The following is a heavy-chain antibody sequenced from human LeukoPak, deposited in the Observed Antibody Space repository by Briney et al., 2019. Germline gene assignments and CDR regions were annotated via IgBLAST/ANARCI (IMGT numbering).Heavy chain of an antibody. V-gene: IGHV3-74*01. CDR3: ARYCNGDTCDGALDL. CDR1: GFTFNNYW. J-gene: IGHJ3*01. D-gene: IGHD2-15*01. Sequence: GGSLRLSCAASGFTFNNYWIHWVRQVPGKDPVWVSRIDGDASRTNYADSVKGRFTISRDNVKNMVYLQMSSLTVEDTAVYYCARYCNGDTCDGALDLWGQGTLVTVSS. CDR2: IDGDASRT.